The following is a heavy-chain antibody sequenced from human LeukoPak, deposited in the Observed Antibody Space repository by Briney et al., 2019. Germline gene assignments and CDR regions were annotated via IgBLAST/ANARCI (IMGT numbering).Heavy chain of an antibody. V-gene: IGHV3-23*01. CDR2: ISGSGGST. CDR3: TTDHRITMIVVVTAFDI. CDR1: GFTFSSYA. Sequence: GGSLRLSCAASGFTFSSYAMSWVRQAPGKGLEWVSAISGSGGSTYYADSVKGRFTISRDNSKNTLYLQMNSLKTEDTAVYYCTTDHRITMIVVVTAFDIWGQGTMVTVSS. J-gene: IGHJ3*02. D-gene: IGHD3-22*01.